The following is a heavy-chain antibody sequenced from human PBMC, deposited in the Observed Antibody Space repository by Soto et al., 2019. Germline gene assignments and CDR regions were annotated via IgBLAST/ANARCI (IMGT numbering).Heavy chain of an antibody. CDR3: AKDKVGAADY. D-gene: IGHD1-26*01. CDR1: GFTFSSYG. V-gene: IGHV3-30*18. CDR2: ISYDGSNK. J-gene: IGHJ4*02. Sequence: GGSLRLSCAASGFTFSSYGMHWVRQAPGKGLEWVAVISYDGSNKYYADSVKGRFTISRDNSKNTLYLQMNSLRAEDTAVYYCAKDKVGAADYWGQGTLVTVSS.